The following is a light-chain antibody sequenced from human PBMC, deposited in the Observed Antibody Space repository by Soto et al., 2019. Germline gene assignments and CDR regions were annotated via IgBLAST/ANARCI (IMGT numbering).Light chain of an antibody. CDR3: QQSYSTPWT. CDR1: QSISSY. J-gene: IGKJ1*01. Sequence: DIQMTQSPSSLSASVGDRVTITCRASQSISSYLNWYQQKPGKAPKLLIYAASSLQSGVPSRSSGSGSGTDFTLTISSLQPEDFATYYCQQSYSTPWTLGQGTKVEIK. V-gene: IGKV1-39*01. CDR2: AAS.